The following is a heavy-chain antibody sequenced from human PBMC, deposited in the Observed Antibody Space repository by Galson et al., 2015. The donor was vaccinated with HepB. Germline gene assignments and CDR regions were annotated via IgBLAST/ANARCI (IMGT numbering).Heavy chain of an antibody. CDR2: IDPGDSYT. Sequence: QSGAEVKEPGESLRISCKGSGYSFAAFWISWVRQMPGKGLEWMGRIDPGDSYTNYSPSFEGHVTISADKSIGAAYLQWNSLKASDSGVYYCVRHKPAALRLVDLSFNYWGQGTLVTVSS. V-gene: IGHV5-10-1*01. CDR1: GYSFAAFW. J-gene: IGHJ4*02. D-gene: IGHD3-16*02. CDR3: VRHKPAALRLVDLSFNY.